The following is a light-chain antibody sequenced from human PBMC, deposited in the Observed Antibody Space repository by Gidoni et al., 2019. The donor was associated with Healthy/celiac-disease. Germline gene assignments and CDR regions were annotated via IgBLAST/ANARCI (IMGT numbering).Light chain of an antibody. CDR2: DAS. CDR3: QQYDNLPWT. Sequence: DIQMTQSPSSLSASVGDRVTITCQASQDISNYLNWYQQKPWKAPKLLIYDASNLETGAPSRFSGSGSGTDFTFTISSLQPEDIATYYCQQYDNLPWTFGQGTKVEIK. J-gene: IGKJ1*01. CDR1: QDISNY. V-gene: IGKV1-33*01.